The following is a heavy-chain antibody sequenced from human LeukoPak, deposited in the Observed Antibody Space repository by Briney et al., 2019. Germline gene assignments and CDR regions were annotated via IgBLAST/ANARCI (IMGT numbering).Heavy chain of an antibody. J-gene: IGHJ4*02. CDR1: GLTFSDYY. V-gene: IGHV3-11*04. CDR3: ARDRGPRTGFMVREAYDY. CDR2: ISPSGSSI. Sequence: PGGSLRLSCAVSGLTFSDYYMSWTRQAPGKGPELVSYISPSGSSIFYVDSVKGRFTISRDNAKNSLYLQMSSLRAEDTAVYYCARDRGPRTGFMVREAYDYWGQGTLVTVSS. D-gene: IGHD3-10*01.